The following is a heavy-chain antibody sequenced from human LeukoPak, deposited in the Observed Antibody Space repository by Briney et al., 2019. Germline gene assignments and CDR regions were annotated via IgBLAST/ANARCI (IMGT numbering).Heavy chain of an antibody. D-gene: IGHD2-15*01. CDR2: MNPNSGNT. CDR3: ARGGGIESGGGRRGYYYYMDV. Sequence: ASVKVSCKASGYTFTSYDINWVRQATGQGLEWMGWMNPNSGNTGYAQKFQGRVTITRNTSISTAYLELSGLRSEGTAVYYFARGGGIESGGGRRGYYYYMDVWGKGTTVTVSS. CDR1: GYTFTSYD. V-gene: IGHV1-8*03. J-gene: IGHJ6*03.